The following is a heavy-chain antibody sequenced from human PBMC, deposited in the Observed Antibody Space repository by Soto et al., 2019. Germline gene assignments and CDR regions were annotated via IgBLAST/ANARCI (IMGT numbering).Heavy chain of an antibody. J-gene: IGHJ3*02. CDR2: IIPIFGTA. CDR1: GGTFSSYA. V-gene: IGHV1-69*01. Sequence: QVQLVQSGAEVKKPGSSVKVSCKASGGTFSSYAISWVRQAPGQGLEWMGGIIPIFGTANYAQKFQGRVTITADESTSTAYMELSSLRSEDTAVYYCARGGVWVVTATHDAFDIWGQGTMVTVSS. CDR3: ARGGVWVVTATHDAFDI. D-gene: IGHD2-21*02.